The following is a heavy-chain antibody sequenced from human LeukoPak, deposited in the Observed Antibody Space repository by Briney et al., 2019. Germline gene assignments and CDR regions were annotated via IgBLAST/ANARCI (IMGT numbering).Heavy chain of an antibody. J-gene: IGHJ6*03. CDR3: AREGNNYYYYMDV. CDR1: GFTFSTYS. Sequence: AGGSLRLSCAASGFTFSTYSMHWVRQAPGKGLEWVTVISYDGSNKYSADSVKGRFTISRDNSKNTLYLQMNSLRPEDTAVYYCAREGNNYYYYMDVWGKGTTVTVSS. CDR2: ISYDGSNK. V-gene: IGHV3-30*04.